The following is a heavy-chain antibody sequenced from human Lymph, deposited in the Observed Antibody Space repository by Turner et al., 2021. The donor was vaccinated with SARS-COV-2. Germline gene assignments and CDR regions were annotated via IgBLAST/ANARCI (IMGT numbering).Heavy chain of an antibody. D-gene: IGHD2-15*01. CDR3: ARGAAYCSGGSCYRKGFDY. V-gene: IGHV1-69*01. Sequence: QVQLVPSGAEVKKPGSSVKLSCKASGDTFSSSAISWARQAPGQGLEWMGGIIPICGTANYAQRFQGRVTITADESTSTAYMELRSLRSEDTAVYYCARGAAYCSGGSCYRKGFDYWGQGTPVTVSS. J-gene: IGHJ4*02. CDR1: GDTFSSSA. CDR2: IIPICGTA.